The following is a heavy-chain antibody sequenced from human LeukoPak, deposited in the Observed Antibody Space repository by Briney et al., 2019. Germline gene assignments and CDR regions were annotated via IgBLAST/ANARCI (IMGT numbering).Heavy chain of an antibody. D-gene: IGHD3-22*01. CDR1: GCSISSYY. CDR2: IYYSGST. CDR3: ARAPLRDSSGYYYFYFDY. V-gene: IGHV4-59*01. Sequence: SETLSLTCTVSGCSISSYYWIWIRQPPGKGLEWIGYIYYSGSTNYNPSLKSRVTISVDTSKNQFSLKLSSVTAADTAVYYCARAPLRDSSGYYYFYFDYWGQGTLVTVSS. J-gene: IGHJ4*02.